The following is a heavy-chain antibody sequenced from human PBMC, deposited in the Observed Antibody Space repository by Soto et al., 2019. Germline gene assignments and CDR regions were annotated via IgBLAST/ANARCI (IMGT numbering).Heavy chain of an antibody. CDR2: INPSGGST. CDR1: GYTFTSYY. D-gene: IGHD3-3*01. J-gene: IGHJ5*02. CDR3: ARDLGSDFWSGYYSGWFDP. Sequence: VASVKASCKASGYTFTSYYMHWVRQAPGQGLEWMGIINPSGGSTSYAQKFQGRVTMTRDTSTSTVYMELSSLRSEDTAVYYCARDLGSDFWSGYYSGWFDPWGQGTLVTVSS. V-gene: IGHV1-46*01.